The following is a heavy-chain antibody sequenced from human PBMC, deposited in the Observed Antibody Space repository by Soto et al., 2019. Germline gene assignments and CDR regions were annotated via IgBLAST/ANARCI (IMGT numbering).Heavy chain of an antibody. Sequence: GGSLRLSCTASGFTFSSFGMAWVRQAPGKGLEWVSAISGSGDSSYYADSVKGRFTISRDNPKNTLYLQMNSLRAEDTAVYYCAKGGIGSFSNKHHFEQWGHGT. CDR2: ISGSGDSS. V-gene: IGHV3-23*01. CDR1: GFTFSSFG. D-gene: IGHD6-13*01. CDR3: AKGGIGSFSNKHHFEQ. J-gene: IGHJ4*01.